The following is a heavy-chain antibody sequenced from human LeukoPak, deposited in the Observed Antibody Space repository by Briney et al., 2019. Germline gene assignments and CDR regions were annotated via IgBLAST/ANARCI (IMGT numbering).Heavy chain of an antibody. CDR2: ISWNSGSI. D-gene: IGHD3-10*01. V-gene: IGHV3-9*01. J-gene: IGHJ4*02. CDR3: AKSSAQAAYYYGSGSFDY. CDR1: GFTFDDYA. Sequence: GGSLRLSCAASGFTFDDYAIHWVRQAPGKGLEWVSGISWNSGSIGYADSVKGRFTISRDNAKNSLYLQMNSLRAKDTALYYCAKSSAQAAYYYGSGSFDYWGQGTLVTVSS.